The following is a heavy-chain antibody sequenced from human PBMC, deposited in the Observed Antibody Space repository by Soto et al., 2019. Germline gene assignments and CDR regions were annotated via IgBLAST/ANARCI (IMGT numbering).Heavy chain of an antibody. Sequence: SETLSLTCTVSGGSTSYYYWSWIRQPPGKGLEWIGYIYYSGSTNYNPSLNSPVTISVDTSKNQFSLKLSSVTAADTAVYYCARVGGCTSTRCYVHWFDPWGQGTLVTVSS. V-gene: IGHV4-59*01. CDR2: IYYSGST. D-gene: IGHD2-2*01. CDR1: GGSTSYYY. J-gene: IGHJ5*02. CDR3: ARVGGCTSTRCYVHWFDP.